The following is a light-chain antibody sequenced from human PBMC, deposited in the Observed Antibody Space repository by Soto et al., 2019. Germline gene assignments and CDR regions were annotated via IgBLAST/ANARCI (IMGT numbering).Light chain of an antibody. CDR2: LNSDGSH. J-gene: IGLJ3*02. Sequence: QPVLTQSPSASASLGASVKLTCTLSIGHSSYAIAWYQQQPEKGPRYLMKLNSDGSHSKGDGIPDRFSGSSSGAERYLTISSLQSEDEADYYCQTWGTGYWVFGGGTKLTV. V-gene: IGLV4-69*01. CDR3: QTWGTGYWV. CDR1: IGHSSYA.